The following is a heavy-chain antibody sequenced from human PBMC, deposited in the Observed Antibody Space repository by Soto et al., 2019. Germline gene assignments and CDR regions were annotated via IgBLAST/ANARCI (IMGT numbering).Heavy chain of an antibody. D-gene: IGHD6-25*01. CDR1: GGSISSYY. J-gene: IGHJ3*02. CDR3: ARRYSSVAGPAAFDI. CDR2: IYYSGST. V-gene: IGHV4-59*01. Sequence: SETLSLTCTVSGGSISSYYWSWIRQPPGKGLEWIGYIYYSGSTNYNPSLKSRVTISVDTSKNQFSLKLSSVTAADTAVYYCARRYSSVAGPAAFDIWGQEKMLTVSS.